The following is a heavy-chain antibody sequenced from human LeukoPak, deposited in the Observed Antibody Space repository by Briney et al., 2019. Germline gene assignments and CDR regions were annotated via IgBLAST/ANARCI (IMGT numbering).Heavy chain of an antibody. CDR3: ARDRYSSGWYGDFDC. D-gene: IGHD6-19*01. CDR1: GFTFSDYW. J-gene: IGHJ4*02. Sequence: GGSLRLSCAASGFTFSDYWMHWVRQAPGKGLMWVSRITPDGRGTNYADSVKGRFTISRDNAKNSLYLQMNSPRAEDTAVYYCARDRYSSGWYGDFDCWGQGTLVTVSS. CDR2: ITPDGRGT. V-gene: IGHV3-74*01.